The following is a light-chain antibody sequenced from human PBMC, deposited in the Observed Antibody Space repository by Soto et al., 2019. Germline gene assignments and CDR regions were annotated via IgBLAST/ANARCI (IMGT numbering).Light chain of an antibody. J-gene: IGKJ1*01. Sequence: DIQMTQSPSTLSASVGDRVTITCRASQSISSWLAWYQQKPGKAPKLLIYDASSLESGVPSRFSGSRSGTEFTLTITSLQPDDFATYYCQKYNSYSRSFGQRTKVEIK. CDR1: QSISSW. V-gene: IGKV1-5*01. CDR2: DAS. CDR3: QKYNSYSRS.